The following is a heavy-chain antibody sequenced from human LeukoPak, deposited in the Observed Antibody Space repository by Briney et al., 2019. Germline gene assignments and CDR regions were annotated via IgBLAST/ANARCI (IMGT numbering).Heavy chain of an antibody. V-gene: IGHV4-30-4*01. CDR2: IYYSGST. J-gene: IGHJ3*02. D-gene: IGHD3-22*01. CDR3: ARDFPNYYDSSGYRVRAFDI. Sequence: SETLSLTCTVSGGSISSGDYYWSWIRQPPGKGLEWIGYIYYSGSTYYNPSLKSRVTISVDTSKNQFSLKLSSVTAADTAVYYCARDFPNYYDSSGYRVRAFDIWGQGTMVTVSS. CDR1: GGSISSGDYY.